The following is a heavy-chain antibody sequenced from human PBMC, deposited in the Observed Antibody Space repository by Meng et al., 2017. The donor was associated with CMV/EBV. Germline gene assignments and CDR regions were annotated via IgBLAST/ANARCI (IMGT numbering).Heavy chain of an antibody. CDR2: INSDGSST. Sequence: GESLKISCAASGFTLSSNWMHWVRQAPGKGLVWVSRINSDGSSTSYADSVKGRFTISRDNAKNTLYLQMNSLRAEDTAVYYCARDLPLDGMDVWGQGTTVTVSS. J-gene: IGHJ6*02. CDR1: GFTLSSNW. CDR3: ARDLPLDGMDV. V-gene: IGHV3-74*01.